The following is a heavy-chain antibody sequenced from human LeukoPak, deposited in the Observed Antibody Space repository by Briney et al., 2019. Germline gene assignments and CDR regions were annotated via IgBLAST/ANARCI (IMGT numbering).Heavy chain of an antibody. CDR1: GFTFSTYA. D-gene: IGHD5-18*01. CDR3: AKREDTAMALDY. J-gene: IGHJ4*02. Sequence: GGSLRLSCVASGFTFSTYAMSWVRQAPGKGLGWVSAITGSGLTTFYADSVKGRFSISRDNSRNMLLLQVNSLRVEDTAIYYCAKREDTAMALDYWGQGTLVTVSS. CDR2: ITGSGLTT. V-gene: IGHV3-23*01.